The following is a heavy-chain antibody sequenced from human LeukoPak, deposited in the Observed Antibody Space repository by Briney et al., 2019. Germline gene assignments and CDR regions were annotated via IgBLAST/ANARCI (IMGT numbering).Heavy chain of an antibody. CDR1: GFTFDDYG. Sequence: PGGSLRLSCAASGFTFDDYGMSWVREAPGKGLEWVSGINWNGGSTGYADSVKGRFTISRDNAKNTLYLQMNSLRAEDTAVYYCARDLSTVTGDYWGQGTLVTVSS. J-gene: IGHJ4*02. CDR2: INWNGGST. CDR3: ARDLSTVTGDY. V-gene: IGHV3-20*04. D-gene: IGHD4-17*01.